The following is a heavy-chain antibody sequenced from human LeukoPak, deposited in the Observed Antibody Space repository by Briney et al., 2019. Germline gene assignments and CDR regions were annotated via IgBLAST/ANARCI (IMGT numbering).Heavy chain of an antibody. CDR1: NSSNSSFY. V-gene: IGHV4-59*08. CDR2: IYYSGST. D-gene: IGHD4-11*01. CDR3: AKGYSPFDS. J-gene: IGHJ4*02. Sequence: SETLSLTLTCSNSSNSSFYWSWIRQPPGKGLEWIGYIYYSGSTSHNPSLKSRVTISADTSKKQISLKLSSVTAADTAVYYCAKGYSPFDSWGQGAQVTVSS.